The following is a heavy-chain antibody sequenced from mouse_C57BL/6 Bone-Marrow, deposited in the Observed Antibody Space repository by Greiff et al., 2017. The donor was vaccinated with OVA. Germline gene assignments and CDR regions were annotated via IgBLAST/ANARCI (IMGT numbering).Heavy chain of an antibody. V-gene: IGHV1-85*01. J-gene: IGHJ2*01. Sequence: VQLQQSGPELVKPGASVKLSCKASGYTFTSYDINWVKQRPGQGLEWIGWIYPRDGSTKYNEKFKGKATLTVDKSSSTAYMELHILTSADSSVYFCAREGGYYYGSSLYFDYWGQGTTLTVSS. CDR1: GYTFTSYD. CDR2: IYPRDGST. CDR3: AREGGYYYGSSLYFDY. D-gene: IGHD1-1*01.